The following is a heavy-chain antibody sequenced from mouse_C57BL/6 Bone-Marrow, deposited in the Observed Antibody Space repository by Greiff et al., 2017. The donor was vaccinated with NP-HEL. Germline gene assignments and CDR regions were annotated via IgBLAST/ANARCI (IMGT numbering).Heavy chain of an antibody. V-gene: IGHV1-39*01. CDR1: GYSFTDYN. CDR2: INPNYGTT. J-gene: IGHJ4*01. Sequence: VQLQQSGPELVKPGASVKISCKASGYSFTDYNMNWVKQSNGKSLEWIGVINPNYGTTSYNQKFKGKATLTVDQSSSTAYMQLNSLTSEDSAVYYCARDLSTMITTTGYYYAMDYWGQGTSVTVSS. CDR3: ARDLSTMITTTGYYYAMDY. D-gene: IGHD2-4*01.